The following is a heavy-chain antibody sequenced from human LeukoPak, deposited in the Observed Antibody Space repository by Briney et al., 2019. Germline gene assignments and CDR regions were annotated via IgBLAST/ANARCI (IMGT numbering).Heavy chain of an antibody. CDR2: IYHSGST. CDR3: ARDGYSGSDAL. Sequence: SETLSLTCTVSGGSISSYYWSWIRQPPGKGLEWIGYIYHSGSTNYNPSLKSRVTISVDTSQNQFSLKLSSVTAADTAVYYCARDGYSGSDALWGQGTLVTVSS. D-gene: IGHD5-12*01. V-gene: IGHV4-59*01. J-gene: IGHJ4*02. CDR1: GGSISSYY.